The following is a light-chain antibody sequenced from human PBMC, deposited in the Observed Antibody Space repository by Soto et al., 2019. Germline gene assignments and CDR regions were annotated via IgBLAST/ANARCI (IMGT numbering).Light chain of an antibody. CDR1: QSVSSN. CDR3: QQYNNWPPWT. Sequence: IVMTQSPATLSVSPGERVTLSCRASQSVSSNLAWYQQKPGQAPRLLIYGASTRATDIPARFSGSGSGTEFTLTISSLQSEDFAVYYCQQYNNWPPWTFGQGTKVDIK. CDR2: GAS. V-gene: IGKV3-15*01. J-gene: IGKJ1*01.